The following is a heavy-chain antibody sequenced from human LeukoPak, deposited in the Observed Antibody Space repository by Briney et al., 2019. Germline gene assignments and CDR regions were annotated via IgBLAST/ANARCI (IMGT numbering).Heavy chain of an antibody. J-gene: IGHJ4*02. CDR1: GGTFSSYA. D-gene: IGHD5-12*01. CDR2: IIPILGIA. Sequence: SVKVSCKASGGTFSSYAISWVRQAPGQGFEWMGRIIPILGIANYAQKFQGRVAITADKSTSTAYVELSSLRSEDTAVYYCARVEMATIGAIDYWGQGTLVTVSS. V-gene: IGHV1-69*04. CDR3: ARVEMATIGAIDY.